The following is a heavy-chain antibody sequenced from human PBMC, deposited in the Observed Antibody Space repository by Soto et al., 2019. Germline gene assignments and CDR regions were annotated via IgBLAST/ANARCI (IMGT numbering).Heavy chain of an antibody. CDR2: IYWDDDK. CDR1: GFSLTTSGVG. J-gene: IGHJ4*02. CDR3: AHRVLRTVFGLVTTTAIYFDF. D-gene: IGHD3-3*01. Sequence: QITLNESGPTVVRPTEPLTLTCRFSGFSLTTSGVGVGWIRQSPGKAPEWLALIYWDDDKRHSASLKSRLTITKVTSKNQVVLTVSDLDPTDTATYYCAHRVLRTVFGLVTTTAIYFDFWGQGTPVAVSS. V-gene: IGHV2-5*02.